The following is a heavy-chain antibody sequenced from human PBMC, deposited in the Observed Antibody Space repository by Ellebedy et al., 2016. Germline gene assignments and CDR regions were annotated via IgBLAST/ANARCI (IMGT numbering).Heavy chain of an antibody. D-gene: IGHD2-2*01. J-gene: IGHJ3*02. CDR2: INHSGST. V-gene: IGHV4-34*01. Sequence: SETLSLXXAVYGGSFSGYYWSWIRQPPGKGLEWIGEINHSGSTNYNPSLKSRVTISVDTSKNQFSLKLSSVTAADTAVYYCARVGGYCSSTSCYEFAFDIWGQGTMVTVSS. CDR1: GGSFSGYY. CDR3: ARVGGYCSSTSCYEFAFDI.